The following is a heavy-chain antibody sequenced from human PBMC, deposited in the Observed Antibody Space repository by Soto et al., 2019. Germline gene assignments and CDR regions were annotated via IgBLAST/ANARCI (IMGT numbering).Heavy chain of an antibody. CDR1: GYTFTNYY. D-gene: IGHD2-2*02. CDR3: ARVRGYTTTPYLDY. CDR2: INPSAGSS. V-gene: IGHV1-46*01. J-gene: IGHJ4*02. Sequence: ASVKVSCKASGYTFTNYYMYWVRQAPGQGLEWMGIINPSAGSSSYAQRFQGRVTMTWDTSTTTVYMELSSLRSEDTAVYYCARVRGYTTTPYLDYWGQGTLVTVYS.